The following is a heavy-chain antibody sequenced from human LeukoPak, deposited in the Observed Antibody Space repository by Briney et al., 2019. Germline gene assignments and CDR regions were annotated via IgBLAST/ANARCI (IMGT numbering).Heavy chain of an antibody. CDR2: ISSATSTI. Sequence: GGSLRLSCAASGFTFSSTGMNWVRQAPGKGLEWVSYISSATSTIYYADSVKGRFTISRDNAKNSLYLQMNSLRAEDTAVYYCARGAAGGYCSSTNCGHAFDIWGQGTMVTVSS. CDR3: ARGAAGGYCSSTNCGHAFDI. D-gene: IGHD2-2*01. J-gene: IGHJ3*02. V-gene: IGHV3-48*04. CDR1: GFTFSSTG.